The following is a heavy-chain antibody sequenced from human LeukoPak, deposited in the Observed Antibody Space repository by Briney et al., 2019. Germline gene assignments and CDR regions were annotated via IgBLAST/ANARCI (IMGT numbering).Heavy chain of an antibody. CDR3: ARDRLRVLGDNWFDP. V-gene: IGHV4-31*03. CDR1: GGSISSGGYF. CDR2: IYYSGST. J-gene: IGHJ5*02. Sequence: PSQTPSLTCTVSGGSISSGGYFWSWIRQHPGKGLEWIGYIYYSGSTYYNPSLKSRVTISVDTSKNQFSLKLSSVTAADTAVYYCARDRLRVLGDNWFDPWGQGTLVTVSS. D-gene: IGHD2-8*01.